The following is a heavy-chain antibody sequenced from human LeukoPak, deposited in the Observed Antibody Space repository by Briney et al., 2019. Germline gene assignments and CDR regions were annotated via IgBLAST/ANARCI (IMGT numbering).Heavy chain of an antibody. Sequence: SETLTLTCAVYGGSFSGYYWSWIRQPPGEGLEWIGEINHSGSTKYNPSLKSRVTISVDTSKNQLSLKPSSVTAADTAVYYCAREGRWLQFYYFDYWGQGTLVSVSS. CDR3: AREGRWLQFYYFDY. V-gene: IGHV4-34*01. CDR2: INHSGST. D-gene: IGHD5-24*01. CDR1: GGSFSGYY. J-gene: IGHJ4*02.